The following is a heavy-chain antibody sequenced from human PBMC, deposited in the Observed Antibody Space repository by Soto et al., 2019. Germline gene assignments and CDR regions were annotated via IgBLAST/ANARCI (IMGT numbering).Heavy chain of an antibody. J-gene: IGHJ6*02. V-gene: IGHV1-18*01. CDR3: ARDGEYYGSGSYHYYGMDV. Sequence: QVQLVQSGAEVKKPGASVKVSCKASGYTFTSYGISWVRQAPGQGLEWMGWISAYNGNTNYAQKLQGRVTMTTDTSTSTADMELRSLRSDDTAVYYCARDGEYYGSGSYHYYGMDVWGQGTTVTVSS. D-gene: IGHD3-10*01. CDR2: ISAYNGNT. CDR1: GYTFTSYG.